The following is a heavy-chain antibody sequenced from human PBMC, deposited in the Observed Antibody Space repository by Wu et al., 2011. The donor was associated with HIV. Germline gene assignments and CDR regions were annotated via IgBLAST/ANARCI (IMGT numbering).Heavy chain of an antibody. J-gene: IGHJ3*02. D-gene: IGHD6-13*01. V-gene: IGHV1-69*15. CDR3: ARDLEYSTNWGAFDI. CDR2: IIPIFGTA. Sequence: SWVRQAPGQGLEWMGRIIPIFGTADSAQKFQGRVTITADESTSTAYMELSSLRSEDTAVYYCARDLEYSTNWGAFDIWGQGTMLTVSS.